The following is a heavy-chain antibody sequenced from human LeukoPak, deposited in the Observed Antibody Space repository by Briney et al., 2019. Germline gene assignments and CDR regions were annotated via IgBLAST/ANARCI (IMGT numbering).Heavy chain of an antibody. CDR1: GFTFSSYS. V-gene: IGHV3-21*01. Sequence: GGSLRLSCVASGFTFSSYSMNWVRQAPGKGLEWVSSISSSSSYIYYADSVKGRFTISRDNAKNSLYLQMNSLRAEDTAVYYCARDPVAGQRGDWFDPWGQGTLVTVSS. D-gene: IGHD6-19*01. J-gene: IGHJ5*02. CDR3: ARDPVAGQRGDWFDP. CDR2: ISSSSSYI.